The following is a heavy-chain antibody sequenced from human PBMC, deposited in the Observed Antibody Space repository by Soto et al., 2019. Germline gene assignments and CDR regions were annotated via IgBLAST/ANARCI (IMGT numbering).Heavy chain of an antibody. CDR1: GGSISSSSYY. CDR3: ARQWDYYDSSGYDH. Sequence: SETLSLTCTVSGGSISSSSYYWGWIRQPPGKGLEWIGSIYYSGSTYYNPSLKSRVTISVDTSKNQFSLKLSSVTAADTAVYYFARQWDYYDSSGYDHWGQGTLVTVSS. CDR2: IYYSGST. J-gene: IGHJ4*02. V-gene: IGHV4-39*01. D-gene: IGHD3-22*01.